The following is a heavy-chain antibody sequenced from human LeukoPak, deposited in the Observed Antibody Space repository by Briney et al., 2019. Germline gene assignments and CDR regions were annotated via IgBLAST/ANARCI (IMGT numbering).Heavy chain of an antibody. Sequence: ASVKVPCKASGFRFTGYWMHWVRQAPGQGLEWMGWINPNSGGTNYAQKFQGRVTMTRDTSISTAYMELSRLRSDDTAVYYCARGIIHYGSGSYYDYRGQGTLVTVSS. J-gene: IGHJ4*02. CDR1: GFRFTGYW. V-gene: IGHV1-2*02. CDR3: ARGIIHYGSGSYYDY. D-gene: IGHD3-10*01. CDR2: INPNSGGT.